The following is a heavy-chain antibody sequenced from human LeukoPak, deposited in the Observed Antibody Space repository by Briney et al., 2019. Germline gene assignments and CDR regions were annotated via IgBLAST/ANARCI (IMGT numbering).Heavy chain of an antibody. CDR2: IYSGGST. CDR3: ARTAVTPGSSDAFDI. Sequence: PGGSLRLSCAASGFTVSSNYMSWVRQAPGKGLEWVSVIYSGGSTYYADSVKGRFTISRDNSKNTLYLQMNSLRAEDTAVYYCARTAVTPGSSDAFDIWGQGTMVTVSS. J-gene: IGHJ3*02. D-gene: IGHD4-17*01. CDR1: GFTVSSNY. V-gene: IGHV3-53*01.